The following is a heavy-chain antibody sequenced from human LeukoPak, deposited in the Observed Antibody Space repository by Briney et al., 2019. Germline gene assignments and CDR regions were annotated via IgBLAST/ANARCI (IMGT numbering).Heavy chain of an antibody. V-gene: IGHV4-34*01. Sequence: PSETLSLTCAVYGGSFSGYYWSWIRQPPGKGLEWIGEINHSGSTNYNPSLKSRVTISVDTSKNQFSLKLSSVTAADTAVYYCARAGIAAAGFNWFDPWGQGTLVTVSS. CDR3: ARAGIAAAGFNWFDP. J-gene: IGHJ5*02. CDR2: INHSGST. D-gene: IGHD6-13*01. CDR1: GGSFSGYY.